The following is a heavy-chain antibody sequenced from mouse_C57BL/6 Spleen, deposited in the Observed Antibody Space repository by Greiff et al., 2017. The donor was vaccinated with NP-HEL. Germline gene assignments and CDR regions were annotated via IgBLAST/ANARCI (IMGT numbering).Heavy chain of an antibody. CDR2: INPNNGGT. J-gene: IGHJ3*01. D-gene: IGHD3-2*02. CDR3: AREQLRLPFAY. V-gene: IGHV1-26*01. CDR1: GYTFTDYY. Sequence: EVQLQQSGPELVKPGASVKISCKASGYTFTDYYMNWVKQSHGKSLEWIGDINPNNGGTSYNQKFKGKATLTVDKSSSTAYMELRSLTSEDSAVYYWAREQLRLPFAYWGQGTLVTVSA.